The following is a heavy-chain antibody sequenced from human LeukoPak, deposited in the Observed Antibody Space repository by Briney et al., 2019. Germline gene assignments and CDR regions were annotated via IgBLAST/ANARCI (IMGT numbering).Heavy chain of an antibody. CDR2: TYYRSKWYN. CDR1: GDSFSSNSAA. J-gene: IGHJ4*02. CDR3: ARGPPYCSSTRCRD. V-gene: IGHV6-1*03. Sequence: SQTLSLTCAISGDSFSSNSAAWNWLRQSPSRGLEWLGRTYYRSKWYNDYAVSVKSLITINPDTSKNQFSLQLNSVTTEDTAVYYCARGPPYCSSTRCRDWGQGTLVTVSS. D-gene: IGHD2-2*01.